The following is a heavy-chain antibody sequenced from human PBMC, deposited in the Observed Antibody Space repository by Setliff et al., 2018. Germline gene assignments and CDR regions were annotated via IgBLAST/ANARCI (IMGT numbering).Heavy chain of an antibody. J-gene: IGHJ4*02. CDR2: ISSSNSGM. CDR1: GPTFSRYS. V-gene: IGHV3-48*04. D-gene: IGHD4-17*01. CDR3: VRTLFLQYYGGRSGGYFDY. Sequence: GGSLRLSCAAPGPTFSRYSMNWVRQAPGKGLEWISYISSSNSGMYYADSVKGRFTISRDNAKNSLYLQMDSLRAEDTAVYHCVRTLFLQYYGGRSGGYFDYWGQGSLVTVSS.